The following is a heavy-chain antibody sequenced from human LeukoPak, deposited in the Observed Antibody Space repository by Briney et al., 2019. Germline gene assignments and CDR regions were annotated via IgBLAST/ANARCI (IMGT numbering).Heavy chain of an antibody. CDR3: ARDGAYNHRIAAAGTIFGEPDY. V-gene: IGHV1-2*02. J-gene: IGHJ4*02. D-gene: IGHD6-13*01. Sequence: ASVKVSCKASGYTFTGYYMHWVRQAPGQGLEWMGWINPNSGGTNYAQKFQGRVTMTRDTSISTAYMELSRLRSDDTAVYYCARDGAYNHRIAAAGTIFGEPDYWGQGTLVTVSS. CDR2: INPNSGGT. CDR1: GYTFTGYY.